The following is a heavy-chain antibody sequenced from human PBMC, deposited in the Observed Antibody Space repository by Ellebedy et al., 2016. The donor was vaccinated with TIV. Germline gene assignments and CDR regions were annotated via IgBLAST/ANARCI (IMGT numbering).Heavy chain of an antibody. Sequence: GGSLRLSCAASGFTFDDYAMHWVRQAPGKGLEWVSGINWNSGGIGYADSVKGRFTISRDNAKNSLYLQMSSLRVEDTALYYCAKDGDVVGDTTGYFDYWGQGTLVTVSS. D-gene: IGHD1-26*01. CDR2: INWNSGGI. CDR1: GFTFDDYA. V-gene: IGHV3-9*01. CDR3: AKDGDVVGDTTGYFDY. J-gene: IGHJ4*03.